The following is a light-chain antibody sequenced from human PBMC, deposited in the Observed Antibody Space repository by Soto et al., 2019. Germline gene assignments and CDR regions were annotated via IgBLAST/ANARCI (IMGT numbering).Light chain of an antibody. Sequence: IVITQSPDLLAVSLGERATINCKSSQSVLSTSNNENYLGWFQQKPGQPPRLLIDWASTRQSGVPGRFSGSGSGTDFTLTISSLQPDDFATYYCQQYNSYWTFGQGTKVDIK. CDR2: WAS. CDR1: QSVLSTSNNENY. CDR3: QQYNSYWT. V-gene: IGKV4-1*01. J-gene: IGKJ1*01.